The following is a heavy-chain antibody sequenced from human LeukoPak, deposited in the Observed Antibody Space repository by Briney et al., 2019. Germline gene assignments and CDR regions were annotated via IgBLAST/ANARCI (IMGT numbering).Heavy chain of an antibody. Sequence: SETLSLTCTVSGGSISSYYWGWIRQPPGKGLEWIGYIYHSGSTNSNPSLKSRVSISIDTSKNQFSLKLYSVTAADTAVYYCASGGYSDGYGMQGGWFDPWGQGTLVTVSS. CDR1: GGSISSYY. CDR3: ASGGYSDGYGMQGGWFDP. V-gene: IGHV4-59*01. CDR2: IYHSGST. D-gene: IGHD5-18*01. J-gene: IGHJ5*02.